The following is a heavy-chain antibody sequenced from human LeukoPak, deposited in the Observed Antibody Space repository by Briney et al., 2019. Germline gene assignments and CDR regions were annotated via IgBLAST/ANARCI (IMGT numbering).Heavy chain of an antibody. Sequence: GGSLRLSCAASGFTFSSYGMHWVRQAPGKGLEWVAVISYDGSNKYYADSVKGRFTISRDNSKNTLYLQMNSLRAEDTAVYYCARGDFWSGPSRKFDYWGQGTLVTVSS. J-gene: IGHJ4*02. D-gene: IGHD3-3*01. CDR1: GFTFSSYG. CDR3: ARGDFWSGPSRKFDY. V-gene: IGHV3-30*03. CDR2: ISYDGSNK.